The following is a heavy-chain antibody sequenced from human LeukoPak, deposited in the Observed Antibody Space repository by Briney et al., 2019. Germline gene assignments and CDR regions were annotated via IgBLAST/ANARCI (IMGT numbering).Heavy chain of an antibody. CDR1: GGSFSGYY. CDR3: ARASLKNFYYGSGSDKYYFDY. V-gene: IGHV4-34*01. CDR2: INHSGST. Sequence: SETLSLTCAVYGGSFSGYYWSWIRQPPGKGLEWIGEINHSGSTNYNPSLKSRVIISVDTSKNQFSLKLSSVTAADTAVYYCARASLKNFYYGSGSDKYYFDYWGQGTLVTVSS. J-gene: IGHJ4*02. D-gene: IGHD3-10*01.